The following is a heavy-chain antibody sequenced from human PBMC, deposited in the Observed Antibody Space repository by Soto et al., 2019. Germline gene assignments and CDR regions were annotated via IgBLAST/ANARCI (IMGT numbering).Heavy chain of an antibody. D-gene: IGHD3-10*01. J-gene: IGHJ2*01. CDR1: GGSISSYY. V-gene: IGHV4-59*08. Sequence: QVQLQESGPGLVKPSETLSLTCTVSGGSISSYYWSWIRQPPGKGLEWIGYIYYSGSTNYNPSLKSRVTISVDTSKNQFSLKLSSVTAADTAVYYCASTSTVLLWFGEPWYFDLWGRGTLVTVSS. CDR2: IYYSGST. CDR3: ASTSTVLLWFGEPWYFDL.